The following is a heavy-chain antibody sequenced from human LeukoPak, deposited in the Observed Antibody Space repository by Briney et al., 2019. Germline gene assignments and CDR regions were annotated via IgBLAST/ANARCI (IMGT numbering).Heavy chain of an antibody. J-gene: IGHJ4*02. Sequence: GESLRLSCAASGFTFDNSAMHWVRQAPGKGLEWVSSIVANSGHIYYADSVKGRFTISRDNTKNSLYLQMSSLRAEDTALYYCAKQLLGSGALDSWGQGTLVTVSS. V-gene: IGHV3-9*01. CDR1: GFTFDNSA. CDR3: AKQLLGSGALDS. D-gene: IGHD3-10*01. CDR2: IVANSGHI.